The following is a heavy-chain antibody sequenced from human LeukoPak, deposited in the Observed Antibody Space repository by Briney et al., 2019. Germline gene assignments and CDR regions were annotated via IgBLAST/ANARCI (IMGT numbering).Heavy chain of an antibody. D-gene: IGHD2-15*01. CDR3: ASGALVGSTRANPTDY. CDR2: INSDGSST. Sequence: GGSLRLSCAASRFTFSSYGMHWVRQAPGKGLVWVSRINSDGSSTSYADSVKGRFTISRDNAKNTLYLQMNSLRAEDTAVYYCASGALVGSTRANPTDYWGQGTLVTVSS. V-gene: IGHV3-74*01. J-gene: IGHJ4*02. CDR1: RFTFSSYG.